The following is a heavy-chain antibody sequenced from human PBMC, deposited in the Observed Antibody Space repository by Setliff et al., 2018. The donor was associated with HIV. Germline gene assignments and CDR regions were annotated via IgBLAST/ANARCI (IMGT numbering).Heavy chain of an antibody. Sequence: ASVKVSCKASGYTFTGYYMHWVRQAPGQGLEWMGWINPNSGGTNYAQKFQGRVTMTRDTSISTAYMELSRLRSDDTAVYYCASGALGLRYFDWLFPSWGQGTLVTVSS. CDR3: ASGALGLRYFDWLFPS. V-gene: IGHV1-2*02. D-gene: IGHD3-9*01. CDR1: GYTFTGYY. J-gene: IGHJ5*02. CDR2: INPNSGGT.